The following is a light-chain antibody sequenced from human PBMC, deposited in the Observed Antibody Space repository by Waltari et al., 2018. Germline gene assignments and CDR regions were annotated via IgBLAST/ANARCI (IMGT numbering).Light chain of an antibody. CDR2: ENI. V-gene: IGLV1-40*01. J-gene: IGLJ2*01. CDR1: RSNIGAGYY. CDR3: SAWDTSLSAVL. Sequence: QSVLTQPPSTSGAPGQRITISCTGTRSNIGAGYYVSWYQQFPGTAPKLLIYENINRPSGVSDRFSRCKSGTSASLTITGLQSGDEADYYCSAWDTSLSAVLFGGGTRLTVL.